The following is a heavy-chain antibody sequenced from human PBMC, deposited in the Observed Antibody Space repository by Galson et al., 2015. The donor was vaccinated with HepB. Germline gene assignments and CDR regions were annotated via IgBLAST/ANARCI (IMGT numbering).Heavy chain of an antibody. CDR1: GFIFSTYG. CDR3: ARVLGLAASDC. V-gene: IGHV3-33*01. J-gene: IGHJ4*02. CDR2: IWSDGSNK. Sequence: SLRLSCAASGFIFSTYGMHWVRQAPGKGLEWVAVIWSDGSNKYYADSGEGRFIISRDISENTLFLQMDSLRAEDTAVYYCARVLGLAASDCWGQGTLVTVSS. D-gene: IGHD6-13*01.